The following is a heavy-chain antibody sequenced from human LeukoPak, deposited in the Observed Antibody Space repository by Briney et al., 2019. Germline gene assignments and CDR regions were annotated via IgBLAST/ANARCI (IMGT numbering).Heavy chain of an antibody. CDR2: IYHNGNT. V-gene: IGHV4-38-2*02. CDR3: AREVVAAAGTVDY. D-gene: IGHD6-13*01. CDR1: GYSISSGYY. J-gene: IGHJ4*02. Sequence: SETLSLTCAVSGYSISSGYYWGWIRQPPRKGLEWIGSIYHNGNTYYNPSLKSRVTISVDTSKNQFSLKLSSVTAADTAVYYCAREVVAAAGTVDYWGQGTLVIVSS.